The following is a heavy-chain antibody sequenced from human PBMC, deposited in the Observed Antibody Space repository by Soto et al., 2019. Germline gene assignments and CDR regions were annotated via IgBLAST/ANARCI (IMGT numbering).Heavy chain of an antibody. CDR1: GGSVSNSNYY. J-gene: IGHJ4*02. V-gene: IGHV4-39*01. D-gene: IGHD2-8*01. CDR3: VSQRTSVLTQAYFDY. CDR2: VYYRGRS. Sequence: SETLSLTCTVSGGSVSNSNYYWGWIRQSPGKGLEWIGSVYYRGRSYSKSSAKSRVTISVDTSKNQFSLNLNSVTASDTAVYYCVSQRTSVLTQAYFDYWGPGALVTVSS.